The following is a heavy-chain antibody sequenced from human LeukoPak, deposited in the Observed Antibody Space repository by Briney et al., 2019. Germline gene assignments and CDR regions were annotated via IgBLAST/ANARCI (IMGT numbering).Heavy chain of an antibody. CDR1: GFTVSSNY. V-gene: IGHV3-53*01. D-gene: IGHD3-10*01. J-gene: IGHJ4*02. Sequence: PGGSLRLSCAASGFTVSSNYMSWVRQAPGKGLEWVSVIYSGGSTYYADSVKGRFTISRDNSKNTLYLQMNSLRAEDTAVYYCARASVWFGELSGFDYWGQGTLVTVSS. CDR2: IYSGGST. CDR3: ARASVWFGELSGFDY.